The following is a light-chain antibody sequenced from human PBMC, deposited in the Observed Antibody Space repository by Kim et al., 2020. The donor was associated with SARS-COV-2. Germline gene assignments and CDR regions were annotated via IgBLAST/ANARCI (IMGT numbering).Light chain of an antibody. J-gene: IGKJ2*01. CDR1: QSISSN. CDR3: QQRSNWPLT. Sequence: EIVLTQSPATLSSSPGERATLSCRASQSISSNLAWYQQKPGQAPRLLIYDASNRATGIPARFSGSGSGTDFSLTISSLEPEDFAVYYCQQRSNWPLTFGQGTKLEI. V-gene: IGKV3-11*01. CDR2: DAS.